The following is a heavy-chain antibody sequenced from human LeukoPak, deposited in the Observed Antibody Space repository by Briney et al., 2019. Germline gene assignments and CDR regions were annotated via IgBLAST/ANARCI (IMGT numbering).Heavy chain of an antibody. V-gene: IGHV4-38-2*02. CDR1: GYSISSGYY. D-gene: IGHD2-15*01. CDR2: IYHSGST. J-gene: IGHJ6*03. Sequence: SETLSLTCTVSGYSISSGYYWGWIRQPPGKGLEWIGSIYHSGSTNYNSSLKSRVTISLDTSKNQFSLKLSSVTAADTAVYYCARGRRIVVVLGATRTHRDYYMDVWGKGTTVTVSS. CDR3: ARGRRIVVVLGATRTHRDYYMDV.